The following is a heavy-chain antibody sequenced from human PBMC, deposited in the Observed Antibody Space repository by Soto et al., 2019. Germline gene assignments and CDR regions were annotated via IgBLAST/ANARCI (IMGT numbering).Heavy chain of an antibody. CDR3: ARIGYSYGGYYFDY. J-gene: IGHJ4*02. CDR2: IIPIFGTA. CDR1: GGTFSRYA. V-gene: IGHV1-69*13. D-gene: IGHD5-18*01. Sequence: SVKVSCKVSGGTFSRYAISWARLAPGQGLEWMGGIIPIFGTANYAQKFQGRVTITADESTSTAYMELSSLRSEHTAVYYCARIGYSYGGYYFDYWGQGTLVTVSS.